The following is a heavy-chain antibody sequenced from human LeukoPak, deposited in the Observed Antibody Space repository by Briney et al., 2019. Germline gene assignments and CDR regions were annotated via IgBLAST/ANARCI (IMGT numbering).Heavy chain of an antibody. J-gene: IGHJ4*02. CDR3: ARRAGEYSHPYDY. Sequence: GGSLRLSCTVSGFTVSSNSWSWVRQAPGKGLEWVSFIYSGGNTHYSDSVKGRFTLSRDNSKNTLYLQMDSLRAEDTAIYYCARRAGEYSHPYDYWGQGTLVTVSS. CDR2: IYSGGNT. CDR1: GFTVSSNS. D-gene: IGHD2-15*01. V-gene: IGHV3-53*01.